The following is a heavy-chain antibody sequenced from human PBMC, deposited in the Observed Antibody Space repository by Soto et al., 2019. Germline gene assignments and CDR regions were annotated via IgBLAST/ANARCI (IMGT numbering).Heavy chain of an antibody. CDR2: IIPIFGTA. Sequence: VKVSCKASGGTFSSYAISWVRQAPGQGLEWMGGIIPIFGTANYAQKFQGRVTITADESTSTAYMELSSLRSEDTAVYYCARDRIIAARPDDYYYYYGMDVWGQGTTVTVSS. J-gene: IGHJ6*02. D-gene: IGHD6-6*01. V-gene: IGHV1-69*13. CDR3: ARDRIIAARPDDYYYYYGMDV. CDR1: GGTFSSYA.